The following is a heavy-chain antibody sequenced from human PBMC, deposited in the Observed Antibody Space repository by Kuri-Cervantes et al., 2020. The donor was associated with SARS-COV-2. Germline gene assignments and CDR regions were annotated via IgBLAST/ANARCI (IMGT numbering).Heavy chain of an antibody. Sequence: ASVKVSCKASGYTFTSYYMHWVRQAPGQGLEWMGIINPSGGSTSYAQKFQGRVTMTRDTSTSTVYMELSSLRSEDTAVYYCARGLYGHSRDETYFDYWGQGTLVTVSS. CDR1: GYTFTSYY. CDR3: ARGLYGHSRDETYFDY. D-gene: IGHD5-24*01. V-gene: IGHV1-46*01. J-gene: IGHJ4*02. CDR2: INPSGGST.